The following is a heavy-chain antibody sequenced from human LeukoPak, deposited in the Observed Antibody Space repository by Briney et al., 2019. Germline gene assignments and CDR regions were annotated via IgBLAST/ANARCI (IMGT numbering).Heavy chain of an antibody. CDR1: GFTFSSYW. CDR2: IKQDGSEK. J-gene: IGHJ4*02. V-gene: IGHV3-7*01. Sequence: GGSLRLSCAASGFTFSSYWMSWVRQAPGKGLEWVANIKQDGSEKYYVDSVKGRFTISRDNAKNSLYLQMNSLRAEDTAVYYCARDNRIAVAGTRDDYWGQGTLVTVSS. CDR3: ARDNRIAVAGTRDDY. D-gene: IGHD6-19*01.